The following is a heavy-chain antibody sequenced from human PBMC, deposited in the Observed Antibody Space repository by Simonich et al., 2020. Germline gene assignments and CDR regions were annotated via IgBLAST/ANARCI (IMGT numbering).Heavy chain of an antibody. Sequence: VQLVQSGAEVKKPGSSVKVSCKASGGTFSSYAISWVRQAPGQGLEWMGLVDPEDGETIYAEKFQGRVTITADTSTDTAYMELSSLRSEDTAVYYCATVKERGMVLGYWGQGTLVTVSS. D-gene: IGHD3-10*01. CDR1: GGTFSSYA. J-gene: IGHJ4*02. CDR3: ATVKERGMVLGY. V-gene: IGHV1-69-2*01. CDR2: VDPEDGET.